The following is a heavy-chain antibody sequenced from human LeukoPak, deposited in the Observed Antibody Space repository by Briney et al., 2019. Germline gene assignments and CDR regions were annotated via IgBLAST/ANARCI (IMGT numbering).Heavy chain of an antibody. Sequence: GGSLRLSCTASGFTFGDYAMSWVRQAPGKGLEWVGFIRSKAYGGTTEYAASVKGRFTISRDDSKSIAYLQMNSLKTEDTAVYYCTKGMQYNWNYGYPMYFDYWGQGTLVTVSS. CDR3: TKGMQYNWNYGYPMYFDY. V-gene: IGHV3-49*04. D-gene: IGHD1-7*01. CDR2: IRSKAYGGTT. J-gene: IGHJ4*02. CDR1: GFTFGDYA.